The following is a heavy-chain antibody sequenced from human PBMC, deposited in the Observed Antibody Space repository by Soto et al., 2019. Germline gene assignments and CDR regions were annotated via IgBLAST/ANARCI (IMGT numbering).Heavy chain of an antibody. D-gene: IGHD3-10*01. CDR1: GGTFSSYA. CDR3: ARGAMVRGVIIPNWFDP. CDR2: IIPIFGTA. J-gene: IGHJ5*02. V-gene: IGHV1-69*13. Sequence: ASVKVSCKASGGTFSSYAISWVRQAPGQGLEWMGGIIPIFGTANYAQKFQGRVTITADESTSTAYMELSSLRSEDTAVYYCARGAMVRGVIIPNWFDPWGQGTLVTVSS.